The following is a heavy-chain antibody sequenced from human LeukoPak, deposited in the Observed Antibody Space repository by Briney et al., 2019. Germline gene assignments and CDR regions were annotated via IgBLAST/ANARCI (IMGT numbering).Heavy chain of an antibody. CDR3: ARALRFLKWLSRWDYYYYMDV. Sequence: ASVKVSCKASGYTFTGYYMHWVRQAPGQGLEWMGWINPNSGGTNYAQKFQGRVTMTRDTSISTAYMELSRLRSDDTAVYYCARALRFLKWLSRWDYYYYMDVWGKGTTVTVSS. CDR2: INPNSGGT. CDR1: GYTFTGYY. D-gene: IGHD3-3*01. V-gene: IGHV1-2*02. J-gene: IGHJ6*03.